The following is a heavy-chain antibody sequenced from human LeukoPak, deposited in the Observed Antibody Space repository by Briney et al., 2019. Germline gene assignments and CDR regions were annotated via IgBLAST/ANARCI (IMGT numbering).Heavy chain of an antibody. CDR1: GFTFSSYS. V-gene: IGHV3-21*01. J-gene: IGHJ4*02. D-gene: IGHD6-13*01. Sequence: GGSLRLSCAASGFTFSSYSMNWVRQAPGKGLEWVPFISSSRSYIYYADSVKGRFTISRDNAKNSLYLQMNSLRAEDTAVYYCARFIAAPYYFDYWGRGTLVTVSS. CDR3: ARFIAAPYYFDY. CDR2: ISSSRSYI.